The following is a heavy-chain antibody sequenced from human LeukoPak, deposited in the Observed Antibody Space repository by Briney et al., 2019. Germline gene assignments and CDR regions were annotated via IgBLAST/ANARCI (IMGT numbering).Heavy chain of an antibody. CDR3: ARDKAAAGYNWFDP. CDR2: ISYDGSNK. D-gene: IGHD6-13*01. V-gene: IGHV3-30-3*01. CDR1: GFTFSSYA. J-gene: IGHJ5*02. Sequence: GRSLRLSCAASGFTFSSYAMHWVRQAPGKGLEWVAVISYDGSNKYYADSVKGRFTISRDNAKNSLYLQMNSLRAEDTAVYYCARDKAAAGYNWFDPWGQGTLVTVSS.